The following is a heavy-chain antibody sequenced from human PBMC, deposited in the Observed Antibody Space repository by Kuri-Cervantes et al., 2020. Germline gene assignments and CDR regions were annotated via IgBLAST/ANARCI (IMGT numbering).Heavy chain of an antibody. Sequence: ASVKVSCKASGYTFTSYGISWVRQAPGQGLEWMGWISAYNGNTNYAQKLQGRVTMTTDTSTSTAYMELRSLRSEDTAVYYCARSPDCSGGSCYSDYYYYYMDVWGKGTTVTVSS. V-gene: IGHV1-18*01. J-gene: IGHJ6*03. D-gene: IGHD2-15*01. CDR2: ISAYNGNT. CDR3: ARSPDCSGGSCYSDYYYYYMDV. CDR1: GYTFTSYG.